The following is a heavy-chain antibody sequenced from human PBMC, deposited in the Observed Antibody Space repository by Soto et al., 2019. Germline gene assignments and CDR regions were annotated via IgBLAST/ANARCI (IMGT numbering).Heavy chain of an antibody. CDR2: ISYDGSNK. J-gene: IGHJ4*02. CDR1: GFTFSSYG. CDR3: AKASPGYYGSGTAFDY. V-gene: IGHV3-30*18. D-gene: IGHD3-10*01. Sequence: QVQLVESGGGVVQPGRSLRLSCAASGFTFSSYGMHWVRQAPGKGLEWVAVISYDGSNKYYADSVKGRFTISRDNSKNTLYLQMNSLRAEDTAVYYCAKASPGYYGSGTAFDYWGQGTLVTVSS.